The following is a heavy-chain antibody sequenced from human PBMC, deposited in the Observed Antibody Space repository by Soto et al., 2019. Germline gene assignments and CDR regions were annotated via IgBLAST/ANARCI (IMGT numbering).Heavy chain of an antibody. J-gene: IGHJ4*02. V-gene: IGHV1-18*04. CDR1: GYTFTSYG. Sequence: ASVKVSCKASGYTFTSYGISWVRQAPGQGLEWMGWISAYNGNTNYAQKFQGRVTITADKSTSTAYMELSSLRSEDTAVYYCAVWFGESSFDYWGQGTLVTVSS. CDR2: ISAYNGNT. CDR3: AVWFGESSFDY. D-gene: IGHD3-10*01.